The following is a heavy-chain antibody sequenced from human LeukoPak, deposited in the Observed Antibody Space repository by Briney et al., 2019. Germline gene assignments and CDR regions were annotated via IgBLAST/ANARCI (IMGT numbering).Heavy chain of an antibody. Sequence: SETLSLTCTVSGGSISSYYWSWIRQPPGKGLEWIGYIYYSGSTNYNPSLKSRVTISVDTSKNQFSLKLSSVTAADTAVYYCARVGRKRVASWPSDYWGQGTLVTVSS. J-gene: IGHJ4*02. CDR1: GGSISSYY. D-gene: IGHD2-2*01. CDR2: IYYSGST. CDR3: ARVGRKRVASWPSDY. V-gene: IGHV4-59*12.